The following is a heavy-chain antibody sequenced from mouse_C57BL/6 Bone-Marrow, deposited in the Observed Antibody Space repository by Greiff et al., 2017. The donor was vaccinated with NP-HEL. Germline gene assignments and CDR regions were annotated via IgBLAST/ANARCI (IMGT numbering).Heavy chain of an antibody. CDR2: INPNNGGT. CDR3: ASIDDSVWDAMDY. CDR1: GYTFTDYN. Sequence: EVQLQQSGPELVKPGASVKMSCKASGYTFTDYNMHWVKQSHGKSLEWIGYINPNNGGTSYNQKFKGKATLTVNTSSSTAYMELRSLTTEDSAVYYCASIDDSVWDAMDYWGQGTSVTVSS. J-gene: IGHJ4*01. V-gene: IGHV1-22*01. D-gene: IGHD2-4*01.